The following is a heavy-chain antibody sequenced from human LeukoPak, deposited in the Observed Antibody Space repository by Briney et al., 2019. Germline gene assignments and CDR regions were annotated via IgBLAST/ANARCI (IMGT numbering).Heavy chain of an antibody. D-gene: IGHD5-18*01. CDR1: GYTLTELS. J-gene: IGHJ4*02. V-gene: IGHV1-24*01. CDR3: ATLKRGYSYIFDY. Sequence: GASVQVSCEVSGYTLTELSMHWVRQAPGKGLVWMGGFDPEDGETIYAQKFQGRVTMTEDTSTDTAYMELSSLRSEDTAVYYCATLKRGYSYIFDYWGQGTLVTVSS. CDR2: FDPEDGET.